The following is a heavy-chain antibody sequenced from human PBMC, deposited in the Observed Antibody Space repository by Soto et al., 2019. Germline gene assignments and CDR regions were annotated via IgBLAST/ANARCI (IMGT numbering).Heavy chain of an antibody. CDR1: GGSISSSSYY. Sequence: QLQLQESGPGLVKPSETLSLTCTVSGGSISSSSYYWGWIRQPPGKGLEWIGSIYYSGSTYYNPSIKSRVTISVDTSKNQCSRKLSSVTAADTAVYYCAREATTVFVDAFDIWGQGTMVTVSS. J-gene: IGHJ3*02. V-gene: IGHV4-39*02. CDR2: IYYSGST. CDR3: AREATTVFVDAFDI. D-gene: IGHD4-17*01.